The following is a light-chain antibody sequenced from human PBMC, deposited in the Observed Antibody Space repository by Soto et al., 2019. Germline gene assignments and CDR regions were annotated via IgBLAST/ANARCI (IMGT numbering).Light chain of an antibody. J-gene: IGKJ4*01. CDR3: QQYGSSPLT. CDR2: DAS. V-gene: IGKV3-20*01. CDR1: QSVTSSY. Sequence: EIVLTQSPGTLSLSPGKRATLSCRASQSVTSSYLAWYQQKPDQTPRLVIFDASTRATGIPDRFSGSGSGTDFTLTISRLEPEDFAVYYCQQYGSSPLTFGGGTKVEIK.